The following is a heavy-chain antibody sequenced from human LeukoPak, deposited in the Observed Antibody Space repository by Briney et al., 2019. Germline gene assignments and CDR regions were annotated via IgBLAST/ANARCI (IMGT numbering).Heavy chain of an antibody. J-gene: IGHJ5*02. D-gene: IGHD6-13*01. V-gene: IGHV4-59*13. CDR1: DGSISSYY. Sequence: SETMSLTWSVGDGSISSYYCWWIRQPPGKGLEWIGYIYYSGSTNYNPSLKSRVTISVDTSKNQFSLKLSSVTAADTAVYYCARCQRSSSWYDDNWFDPWGQGTLVTVSS. CDR3: ARCQRSSSWYDDNWFDP. CDR2: IYYSGST.